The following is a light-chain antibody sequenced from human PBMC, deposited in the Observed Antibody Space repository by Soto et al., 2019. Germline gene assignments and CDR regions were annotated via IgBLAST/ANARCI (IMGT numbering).Light chain of an antibody. Sequence: QYPLSQRVTPGEPASISCRSSQSLLHSNGYNYLDWYLQKPGRSPQLLIYLGSNRSSGVPDRFRGSGSGKDCALKSSGVEAVVVGVYSCMPALQTSRTFGHGRLPAIK. CDR2: LGS. V-gene: IGKV2-28*01. CDR3: MPALQTSRT. CDR1: QSLLHSNGYNY. J-gene: IGKJ5*01.